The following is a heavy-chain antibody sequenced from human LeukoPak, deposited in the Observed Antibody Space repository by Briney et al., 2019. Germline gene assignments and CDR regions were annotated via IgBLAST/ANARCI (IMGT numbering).Heavy chain of an antibody. J-gene: IGHJ6*03. D-gene: IGHD2-2*01. CDR3: ARAAMYYYYYMDV. CDR1: GGSISSYY. CDR2: IYYSGST. V-gene: IGHV4-59*01. Sequence: SETLSLTCTVSGGSISSYYWSWIRQPPGKGLEWIGYIYYSGSTNYNPSLKSRVTISVDTSKNQFSLKLSSVTAADTAVYYCARAAMYYYYYMDVWGKGTTVTVSS.